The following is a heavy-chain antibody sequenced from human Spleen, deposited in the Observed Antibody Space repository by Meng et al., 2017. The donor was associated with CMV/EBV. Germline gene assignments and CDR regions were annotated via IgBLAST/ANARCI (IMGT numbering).Heavy chain of an antibody. CDR1: GFTFRNCA. D-gene: IGHD3-16*02. CDR2: ITGSGGAT. J-gene: IGHJ2*01. CDR3: ARVGMGLRLGELSLRKYWYFDL. V-gene: IGHV3-23*01. Sequence: GESLKISCVASGFTFRNCAMSWVRQTPGKGLEWVSGITGSGGATYYADFVEGRFTISRDNSRNTVYLQMNSLRADDTAVYYCARVGMGLRLGELSLRKYWYFDLWGRGTLVTVSS.